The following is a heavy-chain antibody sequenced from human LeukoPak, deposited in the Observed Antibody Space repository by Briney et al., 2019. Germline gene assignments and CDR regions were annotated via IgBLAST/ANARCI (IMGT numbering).Heavy chain of an antibody. V-gene: IGHV3-33*01. CDR1: GFTFSSYG. Sequence: GGSLRLSCAASGFTFSSYGMHWVRQAPGKGLEWVAVIWYDGSNKYYADSVKGRFTISRDNSKNTLYLKMNSLRAEDTAVYYCARDHTVQGFDYWGQGTLVTVSS. CDR3: ARDHTVQGFDY. J-gene: IGHJ4*02. CDR2: IWYDGSNK. D-gene: IGHD1-1*01.